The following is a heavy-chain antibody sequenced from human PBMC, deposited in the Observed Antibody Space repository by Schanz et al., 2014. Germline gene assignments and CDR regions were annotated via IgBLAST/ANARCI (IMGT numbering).Heavy chain of an antibody. D-gene: IGHD5-12*01. V-gene: IGHV3-23*01. J-gene: IGHJ3*01. Sequence: ESGGGLVQPGGSLRLSCAASGFTFSTYWMSWVRQAPGKGLEWISSMYINSGSTQYADSVKGRFIISRDSSKNTLFLQMNSLRAEDTAVYFCARDGGRDGYNLAFDVWGQGTLVTVSS. CDR1: GFTFSTYW. CDR2: MYINSGST. CDR3: ARDGGRDGYNLAFDV.